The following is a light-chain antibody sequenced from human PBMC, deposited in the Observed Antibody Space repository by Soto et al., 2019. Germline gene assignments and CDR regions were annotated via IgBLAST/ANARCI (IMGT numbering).Light chain of an antibody. V-gene: IGLV2-14*01. J-gene: IGLJ1*01. CDR2: EVT. Sequence: QSALTQPASVSGSPGQSITISCTGTSGDVGGYTYVSWYQQHPGKAPKLMIYEVTNRPSGVSHRFSGSKSGNTASLTISGLQAEDEADYYCCSYAGTYSSFVFGSGTKLTVL. CDR3: CSYAGTYSSFV. CDR1: SGDVGGYTY.